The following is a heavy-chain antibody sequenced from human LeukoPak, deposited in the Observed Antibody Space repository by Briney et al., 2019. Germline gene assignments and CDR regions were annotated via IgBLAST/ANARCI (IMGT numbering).Heavy chain of an antibody. D-gene: IGHD3-22*01. J-gene: IGHJ4*02. V-gene: IGHV1-2*06. CDR2: INPNSGDT. Sequence: GASVKVSCKASGYTFTGYYVHWVRQAPGQGLEWMGRINPNSGDTNYGEQFQGRVTMTRDTSVSTAYMELSRLRSDDTAVYHCARARYSDSSGYYFDYWGQGALVTVSS. CDR3: ARARYSDSSGYYFDY. CDR1: GYTFTGYY.